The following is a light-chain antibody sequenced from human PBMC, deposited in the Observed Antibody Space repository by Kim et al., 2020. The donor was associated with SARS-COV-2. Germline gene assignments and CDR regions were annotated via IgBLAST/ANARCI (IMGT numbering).Light chain of an antibody. CDR1: QGVSSN. CDR3: QQYNNWLT. CDR2: GAS. Sequence: SVSPGERATHSCRASQGVSSNLAWYQQKPGQAPRLLIYGASTRATGIPARFSGSGSGTEFTLTISSLQSEDFAVYYCQQYNNWLTFGGGTKVDI. V-gene: IGKV3-15*01. J-gene: IGKJ4*01.